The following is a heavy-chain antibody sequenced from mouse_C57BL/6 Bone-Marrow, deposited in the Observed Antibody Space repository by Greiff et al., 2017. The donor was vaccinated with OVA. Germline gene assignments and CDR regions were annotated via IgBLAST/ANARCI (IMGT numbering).Heavy chain of an antibody. V-gene: IGHV5-6*01. CDR1: GFTFSSYG. Sequence: EVQVVESGGDLVKPGGSLKLSCAASGFTFSSYGMSWVRQTPDKRLKWVATISSGGSYTYYPDSVKGRYTISIDNAKNTRYLQMSSLMSEDTAMYYCARLDYGSSYYWGQGTTLTVSS. D-gene: IGHD1-1*01. CDR2: ISSGGSYT. CDR3: ARLDYGSSYY. J-gene: IGHJ2*01.